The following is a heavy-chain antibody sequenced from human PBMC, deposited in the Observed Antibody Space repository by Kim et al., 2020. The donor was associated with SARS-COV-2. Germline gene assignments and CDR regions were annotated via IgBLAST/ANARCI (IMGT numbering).Heavy chain of an antibody. CDR2: INHSGST. J-gene: IGHJ6*02. D-gene: IGHD6-13*01. CDR1: GGSFSGYY. Sequence: SETLSLTCAVYGGSFSGYYWSWIRQPPGKGLEWIGEINHSGSTNYNPSLKSRVTISVDTSKNQFSLKLSSVTAADTAVYYCARGTVQLVPPQYYYYYYGMDVWGQGTTVTVSS. CDR3: ARGTVQLVPPQYYYYYYGMDV. V-gene: IGHV4-34*01.